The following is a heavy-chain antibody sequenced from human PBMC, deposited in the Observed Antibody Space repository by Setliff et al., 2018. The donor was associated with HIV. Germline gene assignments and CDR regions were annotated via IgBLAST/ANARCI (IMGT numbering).Heavy chain of an antibody. V-gene: IGHV4-30-2*01. CDR1: GGSISSGGYS. J-gene: IGHJ6*02. CDR2: IFHSGRI. Sequence: SETLSLTCAVSGGSISSGGYSWTWIRQPPGKGLEWLGYIFHSGRIYYNPTLKSRVTMSVDRSKNHLSLNVTSVTAADTPVYYCAIISQLLDYAMDVWGQGTTVTVSS. CDR3: AIISQLLDYAMDV. D-gene: IGHD6-13*01.